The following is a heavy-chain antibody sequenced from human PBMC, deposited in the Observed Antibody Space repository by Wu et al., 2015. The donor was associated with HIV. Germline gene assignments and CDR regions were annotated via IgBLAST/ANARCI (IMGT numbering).Heavy chain of an antibody. V-gene: IGHV1-69*05. D-gene: IGHD2-2*01. Sequence: QVQLVQSGAEVKKPGSSVKVSCKASGGTFSSYAISWVRQAPGQGLEWMGGIIPIFGTANYAQKFQGRVTITTDESTSTAYVELSSLRSEDTAVYYCAREGHCSSTSCYGNAFDIWGQGTMVTVSS. J-gene: IGHJ3*02. CDR3: AREGHCSSTSCYGNAFDI. CDR1: GGTFSSYA. CDR2: IIPIFGTA.